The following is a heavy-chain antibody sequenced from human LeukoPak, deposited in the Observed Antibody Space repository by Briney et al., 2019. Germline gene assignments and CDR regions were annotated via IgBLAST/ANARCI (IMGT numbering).Heavy chain of an antibody. CDR1: GGSFSGYY. J-gene: IGHJ4*02. D-gene: IGHD5-12*01. V-gene: IGHV4-34*01. CDR2: INHSGST. CDR3: ARGWVYSGYLFDY. Sequence: SETLSLTCAVYGGSFSGYYWSWIRQPPGKGLEWIGEINHSGSTNYNPSLKSRVTISVDTSKTQFSLKLSSVTAADTAVYYCARGWVYSGYLFDYWGQGTLVTVSS.